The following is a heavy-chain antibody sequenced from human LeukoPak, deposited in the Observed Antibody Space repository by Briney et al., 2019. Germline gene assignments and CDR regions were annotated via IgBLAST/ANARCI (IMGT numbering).Heavy chain of an antibody. CDR1: GGTFSSYA. Sequence: GASVKVSCKASGGTFSSYAISWVRQAPGQGLEWMGGIIPIFGTANYAQKFQGRVTITADKFTSTAYMELSSLRSEDTAVYYCARSSGYYSSLFYMHVWGKGTTVTVSS. CDR3: ARSSGYYSSLFYMHV. CDR2: IIPIFGTA. D-gene: IGHD3-22*01. J-gene: IGHJ6*03. V-gene: IGHV1-69*06.